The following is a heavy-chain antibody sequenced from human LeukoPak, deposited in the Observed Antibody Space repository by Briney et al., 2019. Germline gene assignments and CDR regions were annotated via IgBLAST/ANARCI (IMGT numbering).Heavy chain of an antibody. V-gene: IGHV4-4*07. J-gene: IGHJ6*03. D-gene: IGHD2-2*01. CDR2: IYTSGST. Sequence: SETLSLTCTVSGGSISSYYWSWIRPPAGKGLEWIGRIYTSGSTNYNPSLKSRVTMSVDTSKNQFSLKLSSVTAADTAVYYCAREIVVVPAAPYYYYYYYMDVWGKGTTVTVSS. CDR3: AREIVVVPAAPYYYYYYYMDV. CDR1: GGSISSYY.